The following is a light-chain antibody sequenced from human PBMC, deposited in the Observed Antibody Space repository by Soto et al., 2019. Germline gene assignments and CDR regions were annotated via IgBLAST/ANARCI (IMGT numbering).Light chain of an antibody. Sequence: DIQMTQSPSTLSASVGDRVTITCRASQSINTWVAWYQQKPGKAPKFLIYDASRLDSGVPSRFSGSGSGTVFTLTITSFQPDDFTTYYCTQYNTLLVAFGQGTKVEIK. V-gene: IGKV1-5*01. CDR1: QSINTW. CDR3: TQYNTLLVA. CDR2: DAS. J-gene: IGKJ1*01.